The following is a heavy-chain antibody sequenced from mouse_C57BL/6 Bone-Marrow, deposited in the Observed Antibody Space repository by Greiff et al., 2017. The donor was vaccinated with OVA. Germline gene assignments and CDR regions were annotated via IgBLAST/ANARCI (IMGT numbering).Heavy chain of an antibody. V-gene: IGHV1-50*01. Sequence: QVQLKQPGAELVKPGASVKLSCKASGYTFTSYWMQWVKQRPGQGLEWIGEIDPSDSYTNYNQKFKGKATLTVDTSSSTAYMQLSSLTSEDSAVYYCARSPLYYYGSSLWFAYWGQGTLVTVSA. CDR3: ARSPLYYYGSSLWFAY. D-gene: IGHD1-1*01. J-gene: IGHJ3*01. CDR2: IDPSDSYT. CDR1: GYTFTSYW.